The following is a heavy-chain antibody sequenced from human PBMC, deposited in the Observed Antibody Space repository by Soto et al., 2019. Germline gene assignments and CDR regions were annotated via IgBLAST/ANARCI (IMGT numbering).Heavy chain of an antibody. CDR1: DFAFTNAW. CDR2: ISSSSSYI. D-gene: IGHD2-2*01. J-gene: IGHJ4*02. Sequence: GGSLRLSCAASDFAFTNAWINWVRQAPGKGLEWVSSISSSSSYIYYADSVKGRFTISRDNAKNSLYLQMNSLRAEDTAVYYCARERGDIVVVPAAYFDYWGQGTLVTVSS. CDR3: ARERGDIVVVPAAYFDY. V-gene: IGHV3-21*01.